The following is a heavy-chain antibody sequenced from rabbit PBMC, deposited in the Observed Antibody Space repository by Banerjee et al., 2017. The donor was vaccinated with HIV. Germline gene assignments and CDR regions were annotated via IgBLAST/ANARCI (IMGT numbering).Heavy chain of an antibody. V-gene: IGHV1S40*01. J-gene: IGHJ4*01. CDR3: ARGGAVVRCFTL. CDR2: INTSSGNT. Sequence: QSLEESGGDLVQPGAFLTLTCKASGLDFSSSYWICWVRQAPGKGLEWIACINTSSGNTVYASWAKGRFTISKTSSTTVTLQMTSLTAADTATYFCARGGAVVRCFTLWGPGTLVTVS. D-gene: IGHD1-1*01. CDR1: GLDFSSSYW.